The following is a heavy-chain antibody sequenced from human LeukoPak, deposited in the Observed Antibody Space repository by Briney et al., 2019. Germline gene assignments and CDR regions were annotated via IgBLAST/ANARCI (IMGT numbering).Heavy chain of an antibody. J-gene: IGHJ4*01. CDR2: INAVLGPT. CDR1: GFSFKSHA. V-gene: IGHV3-23*01. D-gene: IGHD6-19*01. CDR3: ATAKYSSGWHHFVN. Sequence: GGSLRLSCTGSGFSFKSHAMNWVRQTPAPGLEWVSVINAVLGPTYYADSVMGGFTISRDKSNSTMYPQNNSLWAEDTAVYYCATAKYSSGWHHFVNWGNGVLVTVSS.